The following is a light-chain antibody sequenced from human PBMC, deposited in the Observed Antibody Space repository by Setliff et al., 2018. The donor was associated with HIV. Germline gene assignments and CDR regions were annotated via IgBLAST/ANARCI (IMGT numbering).Light chain of an antibody. Sequence: QSALGQPPSASGTPGQRVTISCSGSSSNIGVNVVNWYQHLPGTSPKLLIYNNYQRPSGVPDRFSGSKSGSSASLAISGLQSEDEADYYCAVWDNALKGYVLGTGTKVTVL. CDR1: SSNIGVNV. V-gene: IGLV1-44*01. J-gene: IGLJ1*01. CDR2: NNY. CDR3: AVWDNALKGYV.